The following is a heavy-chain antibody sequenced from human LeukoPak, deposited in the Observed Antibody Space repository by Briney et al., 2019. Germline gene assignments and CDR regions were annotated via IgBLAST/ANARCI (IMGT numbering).Heavy chain of an antibody. V-gene: IGHV1-69*01. J-gene: IGHJ3*02. CDR3: AAPPLLTGYPYGI. Sequence: SVKVSCKASGGTFSSYAISWVRQAPGQGLEWMGGIIPIFGTANYAQKFQGRVTITADESTSTAYMELSSLRSEDTAVYYCAAPPLLTGYPYGIWGQGTMVSVSS. CDR2: IIPIFGTA. D-gene: IGHD3-9*01. CDR1: GGTFSSYA.